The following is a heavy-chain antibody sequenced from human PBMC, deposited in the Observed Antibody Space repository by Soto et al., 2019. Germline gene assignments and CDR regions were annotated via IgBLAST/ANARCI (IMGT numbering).Heavy chain of an antibody. D-gene: IGHD3-3*01. CDR3: ARSTNFDWLRL. CDR1: GGSISSYY. V-gene: IGHV4-59*01. Sequence: SETLSLTCTVSGGSISSYYWSWIRQPPGKGLEWIGYIYYSGSTNYNPSLKSRVTISVDTSKNQFSLKLSSVTAADTAVDYCARSTNFDWLRLWGQGTLVTFSS. CDR2: IYYSGST. J-gene: IGHJ5*02.